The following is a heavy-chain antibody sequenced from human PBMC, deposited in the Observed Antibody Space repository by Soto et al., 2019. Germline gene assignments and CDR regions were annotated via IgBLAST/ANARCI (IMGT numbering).Heavy chain of an antibody. CDR3: ARGRGVAHDHVRRYYYYYGLDV. D-gene: IGHD3-10*01. CDR1: GFTSNGYS. CDR2: ISSSGSYT. Sequence: PGESLKISCAASGFTSNGYSMSWVRQAPGMGLEWVSSISSSGSYTYYADSVKGRFTISRDNARNSLYLQVNSLRPGDTAVYYCARGRGVAHDHVRRYYYYYGLDVWGQGTTVTVSS. V-gene: IGHV3-21*01. J-gene: IGHJ6*02.